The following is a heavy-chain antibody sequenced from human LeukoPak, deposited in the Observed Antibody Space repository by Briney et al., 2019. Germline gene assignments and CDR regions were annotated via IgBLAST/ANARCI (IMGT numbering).Heavy chain of an antibody. Sequence: PSETLSLTCTVSGGSISTNTYYWGWIRQPPGKGLEWIGTIYYSGTTYYNPSLKSRVTISVDTSKDQFSLKLTSVTAADTAVYYCARRPNYCMDVWGKGTTVTVSS. V-gene: IGHV4-39*01. CDR1: GGSISTNTYY. J-gene: IGHJ6*03. CDR3: ARRPNYCMDV. CDR2: IYYSGTT.